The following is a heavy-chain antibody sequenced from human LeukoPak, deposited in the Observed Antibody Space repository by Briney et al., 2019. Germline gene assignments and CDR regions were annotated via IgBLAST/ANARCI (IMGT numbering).Heavy chain of an antibody. D-gene: IGHD6-13*01. V-gene: IGHV4-61*02. J-gene: IGHJ4*02. Sequence: SQTLSLTCTVSGGSISSGSYYWSWIRQPAGKGLEWIGLIYTSGSTNYNPSLKSRVTISVDTSKNQFSLKLSSVTAADTAVYYCATVPTQRAAGTFFDYWGQGTLVTVSS. CDR2: IYTSGST. CDR1: GGSISSGSYY. CDR3: ATVPTQRAAGTFFDY.